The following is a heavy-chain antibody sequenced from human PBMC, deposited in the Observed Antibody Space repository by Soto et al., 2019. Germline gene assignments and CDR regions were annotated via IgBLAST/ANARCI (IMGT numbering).Heavy chain of an antibody. D-gene: IGHD2-2*01. Sequence: GESLKISCKGSGYSFTTYWIGWVRQMPGKGLEGMVIIYPGDSDTRYSPSFQGQVTISADKSINTTYLQWSSLKASDTAVYYCAKIPCREYCSNTPTAFGEWGQGTMVTVSS. CDR3: AKIPCREYCSNTPTAFGE. J-gene: IGHJ3*01. CDR1: GYSFTTYW. V-gene: IGHV5-51*01. CDR2: IYPGDSDT.